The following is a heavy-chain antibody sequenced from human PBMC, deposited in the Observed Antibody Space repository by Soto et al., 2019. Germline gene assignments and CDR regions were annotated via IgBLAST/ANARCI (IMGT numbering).Heavy chain of an antibody. D-gene: IGHD1-1*01. Sequence: QVQLVQSGAEVKKPGSSVKVSCKTSGGTFNSYGLSWVRQAPGQGPEWMGQIIPIFGTAKYAQRFQGRLTISADGSTSTVYMALSSLRSDDTAMYYCAREKFSNDFDPWGQGTLVTVSS. J-gene: IGHJ5*02. CDR2: IIPIFGTA. CDR3: AREKFSNDFDP. CDR1: GGTFNSYG. V-gene: IGHV1-69*01.